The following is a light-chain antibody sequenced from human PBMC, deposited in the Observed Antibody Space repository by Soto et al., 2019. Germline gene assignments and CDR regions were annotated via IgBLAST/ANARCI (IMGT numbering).Light chain of an antibody. Sequence: EIVLTQSPGTLSLSPGDRATLSCRASQSVSSSSLASYQQKPGQAPMLLIYDASNRATGIPYRFSGSGSGTAFTLTISSLQPEDSAAYYCQQYDSSPCTFGQGTKLEIK. CDR2: DAS. V-gene: IGKV3-20*01. CDR3: QQYDSSPCT. CDR1: QSVSSSS. J-gene: IGKJ2*02.